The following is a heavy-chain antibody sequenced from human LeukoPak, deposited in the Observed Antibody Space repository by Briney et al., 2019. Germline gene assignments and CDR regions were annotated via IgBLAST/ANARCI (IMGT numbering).Heavy chain of an antibody. CDR3: AREGGYGDYASGY. CDR2: ISSSSSYI. Sequence: GGSLRLSCAASGFTFSSYSMNWVRQAPGKGLEWVSSISSSSSYIYYADSVKGRFTISRDNAKNSLYLQMNSLRAEDTAVYYCAREGGYGDYASGYWGQGTLVTVSS. V-gene: IGHV3-21*01. D-gene: IGHD4-17*01. CDR1: GFTFSSYS. J-gene: IGHJ4*02.